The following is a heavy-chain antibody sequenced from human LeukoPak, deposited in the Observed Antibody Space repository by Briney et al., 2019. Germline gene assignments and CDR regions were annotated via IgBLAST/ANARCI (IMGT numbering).Heavy chain of an antibody. J-gene: IGHJ4*02. V-gene: IGHV3-64*01. D-gene: IGHD3-3*01. Sequence: PGGSLRLSCAASGFTFSSYAMHWVRQAPGKGLEYVSAISTNGDFTYYGSSVKGRFTISRDNSKNTLYLQMGSLRAEDMAVYYCAREASASQVHYDFWSGYYFDYWGQGTLVTVSS. CDR3: AREASASQVHYDFWSGYYFDY. CDR2: ISTNGDFT. CDR1: GFTFSSYA.